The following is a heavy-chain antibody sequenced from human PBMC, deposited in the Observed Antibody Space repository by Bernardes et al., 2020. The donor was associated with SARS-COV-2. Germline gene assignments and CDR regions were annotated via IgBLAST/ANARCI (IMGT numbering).Heavy chain of an antibody. Sequence: ASVKVSCMASGYTFTSYGISWVRQAPGQGLEWMGWISGYNGNTNYAQKLQGRVTMTTDTSTNTAHMELRSLRYDDTAVYYCARDAAYCGGDCYWALAYWGQGTLVTVSS. J-gene: IGHJ4*02. CDR2: ISGYNGNT. D-gene: IGHD2-21*02. CDR1: GYTFTSYG. CDR3: ARDAAYCGGDCYWALAY. V-gene: IGHV1-18*01.